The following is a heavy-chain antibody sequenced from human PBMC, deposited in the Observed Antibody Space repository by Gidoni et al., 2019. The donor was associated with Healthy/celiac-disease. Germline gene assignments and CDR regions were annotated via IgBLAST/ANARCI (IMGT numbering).Heavy chain of an antibody. Sequence: QVQRVESGGGVVQPGRSLRLSCAAAGFTVRSYAMHWVRHAPGKGLEWVAVISYDGSTKSYADSVKGRFTISRDNSKNTLYLQMNSLRAEDTAVYYCARDYDKGREGMDVWGQGTTVTVSS. D-gene: IGHD3-9*01. CDR1: GFTVRSYA. J-gene: IGHJ6*02. V-gene: IGHV3-30*04. CDR3: ARDYDKGREGMDV. CDR2: ISYDGSTK.